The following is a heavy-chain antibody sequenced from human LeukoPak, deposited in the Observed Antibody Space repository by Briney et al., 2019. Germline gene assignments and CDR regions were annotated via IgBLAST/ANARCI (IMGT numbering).Heavy chain of an antibody. CDR3: ARGALNYCSSTSCYTYYYGMDV. D-gene: IGHD2-2*01. CDR2: ISSSGSTI. V-gene: IGHV3-48*03. J-gene: IGHJ6*02. CDR1: GFTFSSYE. Sequence: GGSLSLSCAASGFTFSSYEMNWVRQAPGKGLEWVSYISSSGSTIYYADSVKGRFTISRDNAKNSLYLQMNSLRAEDTAVYYCARGALNYCSSTSCYTYYYGMDVWGQGTTVTVSS.